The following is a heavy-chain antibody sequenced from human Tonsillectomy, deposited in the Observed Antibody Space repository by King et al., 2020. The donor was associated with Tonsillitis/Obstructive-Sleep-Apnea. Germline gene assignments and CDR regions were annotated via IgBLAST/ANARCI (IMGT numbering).Heavy chain of an antibody. D-gene: IGHD3-10*01. CDR1: GFTFSSYE. V-gene: IGHV3-48*03. CDR2: ISSSGSTI. J-gene: IGHJ4*02. Sequence: QLVQSGGGLVQPGGSLRLSCAASGFTFSSYEMNWVRQAPGKGLEWVSYISSSGSTIYYADSVKGRFTISRDNAKNSLYLQMNSLRAEDTAVYYCARDGGYTRVRGVIGPHEYYFDYWGQGTLVTVSS. CDR3: ARDGGYTRVRGVIGPHEYYFDY.